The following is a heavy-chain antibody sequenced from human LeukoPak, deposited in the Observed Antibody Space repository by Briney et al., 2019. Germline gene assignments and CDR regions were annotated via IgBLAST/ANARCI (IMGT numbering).Heavy chain of an antibody. Sequence: SVKVSCKASGGTFSSYAIRRVRQAPGDGLEWMGGIIPIFGTANYAQKFQGRVTITADKSTSTAYMELSSLRSEDTAVYYCASTPRITMIVVVWGQGTLVTVSS. J-gene: IGHJ4*02. CDR2: IIPIFGTA. V-gene: IGHV1-69*06. CDR3: ASTPRITMIVVV. D-gene: IGHD3-22*01. CDR1: GGTFSSYA.